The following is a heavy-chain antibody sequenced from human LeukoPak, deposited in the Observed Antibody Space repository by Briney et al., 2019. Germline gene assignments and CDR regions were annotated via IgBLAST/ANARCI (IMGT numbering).Heavy chain of an antibody. J-gene: IGHJ4*02. V-gene: IGHV3-30*02. CDR2: IRYDGSNK. D-gene: IGHD4-17*01. CDR1: GFTFSSYG. Sequence: GGSLRLSCAASGFTFSSYGMHWVRQAPGKGLEWVAFIRYDGSNKYYADSVKGRFTIYRDNSKNTLYLQMNSLRAEDTAVYYCAKSKDYGDYSYFDYWGQGTLVTVSS. CDR3: AKSKDYGDYSYFDY.